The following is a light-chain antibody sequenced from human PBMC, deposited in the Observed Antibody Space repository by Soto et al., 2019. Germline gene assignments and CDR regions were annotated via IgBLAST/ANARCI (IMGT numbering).Light chain of an antibody. CDR1: SSDVGSYNL. CDR2: EGS. V-gene: IGLV2-23*01. CDR3: CSYAGSSKV. Sequence: QSALTQPASVSGSPGQSITISCTGTSSDVGSYNLVSWYQQHPGKAPKLMIYEGSKRPSGVSNRFSGSKSGNTASLTISGLQAEDEADYYCCSYAGSSKVFGTGTKVTAL. J-gene: IGLJ1*01.